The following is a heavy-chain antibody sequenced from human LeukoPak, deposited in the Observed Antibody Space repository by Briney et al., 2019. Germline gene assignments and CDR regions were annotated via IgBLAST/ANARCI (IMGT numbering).Heavy chain of an antibody. CDR2: INPNSGDT. Sequence: ASVKVSCKASGFTFTDYYLHWVRQAPGQGFEWMGWINPNSGDTNYAQKFQGRVTMTRDTSISTAHMEMSRLRSDDTAVYYCARANFLYCSSTTCLFDYWGQGTLVTVSS. D-gene: IGHD2-2*01. V-gene: IGHV1-2*02. J-gene: IGHJ4*02. CDR3: ARANFLYCSSTTCLFDY. CDR1: GFTFTDYY.